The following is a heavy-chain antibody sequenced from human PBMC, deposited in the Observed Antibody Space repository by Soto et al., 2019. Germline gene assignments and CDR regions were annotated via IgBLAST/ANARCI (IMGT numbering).Heavy chain of an antibody. Sequence: GSGPTLVNPTQTLTLTCTLSGFSLTTSGMCVTWVRQSPGKALEWLALIDWDDDKFYSPSLEARLTISRDTSKNQVVLEMTNMGPVDTATYHCARFHRSIFGVRFYAFDIWGPGTVVTVSS. D-gene: IGHD3-3*01. CDR2: IDWDDDK. V-gene: IGHV2-70*20. J-gene: IGHJ3*02. CDR1: GFSLTTSGMC. CDR3: ARFHRSIFGVRFYAFDI.